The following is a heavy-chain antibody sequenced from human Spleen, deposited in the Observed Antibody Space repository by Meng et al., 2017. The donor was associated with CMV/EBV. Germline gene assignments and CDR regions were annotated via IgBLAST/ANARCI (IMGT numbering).Heavy chain of an antibody. CDR3: ARRRWYSGSYWPPLDY. J-gene: IGHJ4*02. D-gene: IGHD1-26*01. CDR1: GGSFSGYY. CDR2: INHSGST. V-gene: IGHV4-34*01. Sequence: SETLSLTCAVYGGSFSGYYWSWIRQPPGKGLEWIREINHSGSTNYNPSLKSRVTISVDTSKNQFSLKLSSVTAADTAVYYCARRRWYSGSYWPPLDYWGQGTLVTVSS.